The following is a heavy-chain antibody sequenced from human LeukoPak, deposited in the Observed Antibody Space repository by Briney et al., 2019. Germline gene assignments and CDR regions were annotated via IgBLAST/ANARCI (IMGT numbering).Heavy chain of an antibody. CDR2: INPNSGGT. V-gene: IGHV1-2*02. CDR1: GYTFTGYY. J-gene: IGHJ4*02. D-gene: IGHD3-22*01. Sequence: GASVKVSCKASGYTFTGYYMHWVRQAPGQGLEWMGLINPNSGGTNYAQKFQGRVTMTRDTSISTAYMELSRLRSDDTAVYYCARDIYDSSGYYLVWGQGTLVTVSS. CDR3: ARDIYDSSGYYLV.